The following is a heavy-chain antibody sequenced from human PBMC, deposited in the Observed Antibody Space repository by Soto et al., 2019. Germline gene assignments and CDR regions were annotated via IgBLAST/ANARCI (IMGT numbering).Heavy chain of an antibody. Sequence: GGSLRLSCAASGFTFSSYGMHWVRQAPGKGLEWVAVISYDGSNKYYADSVKGRFTISRDNSKNTLYLQMNSLRAEDTAVYYCAKTLWFGELSAFDIWGQGTMVTVS. CDR1: GFTFSSYG. CDR3: AKTLWFGELSAFDI. D-gene: IGHD3-10*01. V-gene: IGHV3-30*18. J-gene: IGHJ3*02. CDR2: ISYDGSNK.